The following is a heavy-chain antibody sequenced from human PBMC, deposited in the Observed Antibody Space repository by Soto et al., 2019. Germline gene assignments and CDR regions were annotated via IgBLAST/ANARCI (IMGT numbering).Heavy chain of an antibody. V-gene: IGHV1-46*01. CDR3: ARDLEFTMVRGVYYYYGMDV. CDR1: GYTFTSYY. J-gene: IGHJ6*02. Sequence: ASVKVSCKASGYTFTSYYIHWVRQAPGQGLEWRGIINPSVGSTSYAQKVQGRVTMTRDTSTSTCYMERSSLRSEDTAVYYCARDLEFTMVRGVYYYYGMDVWGQGITVT. CDR2: INPSVGST. D-gene: IGHD3-10*01.